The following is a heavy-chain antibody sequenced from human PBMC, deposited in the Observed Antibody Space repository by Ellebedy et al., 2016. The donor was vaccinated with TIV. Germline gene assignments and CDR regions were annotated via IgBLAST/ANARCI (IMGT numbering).Heavy chain of an antibody. CDR3: AKSPNWSLHN. CDR2: ISSNGEGT. Sequence: GESLKISCAASGFNFGVYDMTWVRQAPGKGLAWVSSISSNGEGTKYAESVTGRFTISRDNYRNTLYLQLHSLRADDTAVYYCAKSPNWSLHNWGQGTPVTVSS. D-gene: IGHD1-1*01. J-gene: IGHJ4*02. CDR1: GFNFGVYD. V-gene: IGHV3-23*01.